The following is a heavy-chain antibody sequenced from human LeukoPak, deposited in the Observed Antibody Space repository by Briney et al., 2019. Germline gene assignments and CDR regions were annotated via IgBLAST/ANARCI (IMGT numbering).Heavy chain of an antibody. CDR2: IKSKTDGGTT. J-gene: IGHJ4*02. CDR3: TREAVTANGYFDY. V-gene: IGHV3-15*01. D-gene: IGHD2-21*02. CDR1: GFTFSNAW. Sequence: PGGSLRLSCAASGFTFSNAWVTWVRQAPGKGLEWVGRIKSKTDGGTTDYAAPVKGRFTISRDDSKNTLYLQMNSLKTEDTAVYYCTREAVTANGYFDYWGQGTLVTVSS.